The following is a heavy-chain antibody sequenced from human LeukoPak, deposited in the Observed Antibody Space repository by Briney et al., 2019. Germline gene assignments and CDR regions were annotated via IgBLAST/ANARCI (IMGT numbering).Heavy chain of an antibody. V-gene: IGHV4-39*07. D-gene: IGHD1-1*01. Sequence: SETLSLTCTVSGGSTSSSNYYWSWIRQPPGKGLEWIGEINHSGSTNYNPSLKSRVTISVDTSKNQFSLKLSSVTAADTAVYYCARDLRRYIDYWGQGTLVTVSS. CDR2: INHSGST. CDR1: GGSTSSSNYY. J-gene: IGHJ4*02. CDR3: ARDLRRYIDY.